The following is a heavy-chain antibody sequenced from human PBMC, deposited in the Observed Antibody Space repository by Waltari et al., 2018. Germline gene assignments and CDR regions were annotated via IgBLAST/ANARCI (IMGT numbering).Heavy chain of an antibody. V-gene: IGHV3-48*03. J-gene: IGHJ5*02. CDR2: INSRGSTI. CDR1: GFTFSDFG. Sequence: VQLVESGGDLVQPGGSLRLSCAASGFTFSDFGMNWVLPAPGKGLEGRSYINSRGSTIYYADSVKGRFTVSRDNAKSSLYLQMNSLRVEDTAVYYCARDRDGYKKADLWGQGTLVTVSS. CDR3: ARDRDGYKKADL. D-gene: IGHD5-12*01.